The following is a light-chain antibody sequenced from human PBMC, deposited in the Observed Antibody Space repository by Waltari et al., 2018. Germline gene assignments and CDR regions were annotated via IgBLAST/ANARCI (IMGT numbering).Light chain of an antibody. Sequence: IVMTQFPATLSVSPGDSVPLSCRASQSIRSDLAWYQQKPGQAPRLLIYSVSTRATGIPARFSGSGSETDFTFTISGLQSEDFADYYCQQYNNWPQITFGQGTRLEIK. V-gene: IGKV3-15*01. J-gene: IGKJ5*01. CDR1: QSIRSD. CDR2: SVS. CDR3: QQYNNWPQIT.